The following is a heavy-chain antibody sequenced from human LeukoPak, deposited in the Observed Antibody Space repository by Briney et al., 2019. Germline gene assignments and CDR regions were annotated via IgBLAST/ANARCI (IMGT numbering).Heavy chain of an antibody. CDR1: GYTFTSYG. Sequence: ASVKVSCKASGYTFTSYGINWVRQAPGQGLEWMGWFNPHSGGTNYAQKFQGRVTMTRDTSISTAYMELSSLMSDDTAIYYCARGGGGLQHWGQGTLVTVSS. J-gene: IGHJ1*01. CDR2: FNPHSGGT. D-gene: IGHD2-15*01. V-gene: IGHV1-2*02. CDR3: ARGGGGLQH.